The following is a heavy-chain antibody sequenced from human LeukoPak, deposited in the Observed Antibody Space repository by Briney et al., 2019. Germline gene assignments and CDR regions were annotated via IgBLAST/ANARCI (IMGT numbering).Heavy chain of an antibody. CDR3: SLRVGATAPFDY. V-gene: IGHV3-49*04. D-gene: IGHD1-26*01. Sequence: GGSLRLSCTASGFTFGDYAMSWVRRAPGKGLEGVGVIRSKAYGGTTEYAASVKGRFTISRDDSKSIADLQMNSLKTEDTAVYYCSLRVGATAPFDYWGQGTLVTVSS. CDR1: GFTFGDYA. J-gene: IGHJ4*02. CDR2: IRSKAYGGTT.